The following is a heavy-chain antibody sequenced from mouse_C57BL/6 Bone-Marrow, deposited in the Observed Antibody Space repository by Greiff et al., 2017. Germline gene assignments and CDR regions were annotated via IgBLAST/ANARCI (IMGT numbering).Heavy chain of an antibody. CDR2: ISSGGSYT. D-gene: IGHD3-3*01. J-gene: IGHJ2*01. V-gene: IGHV5-6*02. CDR1: GFTFSSYG. Sequence: EVKLMESGGDLVQPGGSLKLSCAASGFTFSSYGMSWVRQTPNKRLEWFATISSGGSYTYYPDSVKGRFPISRDNAKNTLYLQMSSRKSEDTAMYYCAGRGGEGPLFDYWGQGTTLTVSS. CDR3: AGRGGEGPLFDY.